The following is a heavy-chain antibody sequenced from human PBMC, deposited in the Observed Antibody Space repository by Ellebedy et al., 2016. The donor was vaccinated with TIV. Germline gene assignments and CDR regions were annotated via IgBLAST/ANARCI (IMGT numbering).Heavy chain of an antibody. V-gene: IGHV4-30-2*01. J-gene: IGHJ5*02. D-gene: IGHD4-17*01. CDR2: ISYSGNT. CDR1: GGSISSDAFS. CDR3: ARGVGDYVVRGFDP. Sequence: LRLXXAVSGGSISSDAFSWSWIRQPPGKGLEWIGYISYSGNTYYNSSLKSRVTISVDTSKNQVSLNLNSLTAADTAVYYCARGVGDYVVRGFDPWGQGTLVTVSS.